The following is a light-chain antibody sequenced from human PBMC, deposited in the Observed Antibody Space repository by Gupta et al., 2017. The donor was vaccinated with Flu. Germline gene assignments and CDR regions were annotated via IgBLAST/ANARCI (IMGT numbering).Light chain of an antibody. CDR1: SSDIETHTL. CDR2: QDK. V-gene: IGLV2-23*01. CDR3: FSYALSATWV. Sequence: QSALTQPASMSGSPGQSITISCTRTSSDIETHTLVSWYQQHPGKAPKLMIYQDKKRPSGVSNRFSGSKSGNTASLTISGLQAEDEADYYCFSYALSATWVFGGGTKLTVL. J-gene: IGLJ3*02.